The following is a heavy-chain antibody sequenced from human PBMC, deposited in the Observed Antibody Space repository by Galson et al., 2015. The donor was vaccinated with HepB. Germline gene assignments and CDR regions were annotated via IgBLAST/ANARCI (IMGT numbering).Heavy chain of an antibody. CDR2: IRSKANSYAT. CDR1: GFTFSGSA. V-gene: IGHV3-73*01. D-gene: IGHD1-26*01. J-gene: IGHJ2*01. CDR3: ARAKTPPHFRKNSGSPPGYFDL. Sequence: SLRLSCAASGFTFSGSAMHWVRQASGKGLEWVGRIRSKANSYATAYAASVKGRFTISRDDSKNTLYLQMNSLRAEDTAVYYCARAKTPPHFRKNSGSPPGYFDLWGRGTLVTVSS.